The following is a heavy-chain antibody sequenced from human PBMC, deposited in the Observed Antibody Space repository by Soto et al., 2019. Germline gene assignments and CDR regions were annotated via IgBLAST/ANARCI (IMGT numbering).Heavy chain of an antibody. CDR3: AKVWHSSSTRRGHFDY. Sequence: EVQLLESGGGLVQPGGSLRLSCAASGFTFSSYAMSWVRQAPGKGLEWVSAISGSGGSTYYADSVKGRFTISRDNSKNPLYLQMNSLRAEDTAVYYCAKVWHSSSTRRGHFDYWGQGTLVTVSS. V-gene: IGHV3-23*01. J-gene: IGHJ4*02. CDR2: ISGSGGST. D-gene: IGHD6-6*01. CDR1: GFTFSSYA.